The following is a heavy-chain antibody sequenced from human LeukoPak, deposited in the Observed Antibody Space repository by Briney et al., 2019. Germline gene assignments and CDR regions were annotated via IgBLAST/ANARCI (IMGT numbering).Heavy chain of an antibody. Sequence: SETLSLTCTVSGGSISSSTYYWGWIRQPPEKGLEWIGSIFYSGSSYYNPSLKSRVTISIDTSKKQFSLRLSSVTAADTAVYYCASSYGGIAAAGPVYWYFDLWGRGTLVTVSS. J-gene: IGHJ2*01. CDR2: IFYSGSS. D-gene: IGHD6-13*01. CDR1: GGSISSSTYY. CDR3: ASSYGGIAAAGPVYWYFDL. V-gene: IGHV4-39*07.